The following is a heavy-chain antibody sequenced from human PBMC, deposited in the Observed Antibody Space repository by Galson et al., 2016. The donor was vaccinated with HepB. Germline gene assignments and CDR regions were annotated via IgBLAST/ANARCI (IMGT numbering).Heavy chain of an antibody. CDR3: AGYYDVLTGFYNGY. Sequence: SLRLSCAASGSTFSSYSMNWVRQAPGKGLEWVSSISSTSSFIYYADSVKGRFTISRDNAKNSLYLQMNSLRAEDTAVYYCAGYYDVLTGFYNGYWGQGTLVTVSS. CDR2: ISSTSSFI. D-gene: IGHD3-9*01. CDR1: GSTFSSYS. V-gene: IGHV3-21*01. J-gene: IGHJ4*02.